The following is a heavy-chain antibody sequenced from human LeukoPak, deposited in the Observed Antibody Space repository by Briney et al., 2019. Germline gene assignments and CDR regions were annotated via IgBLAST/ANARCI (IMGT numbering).Heavy chain of an antibody. Sequence: ASVKVSCKASGYTFTSYGISWVRQAPGQGLEWMGWISGYNVNTYYAQKLQGRVTMTTDTSTSTAYMELRSLRSEDTAVYYCARQASSAWYPDHWGQGTLVTVSS. D-gene: IGHD6-19*01. CDR2: ISGYNVNT. J-gene: IGHJ4*02. CDR1: GYTFTSYG. CDR3: ARQASSAWYPDH. V-gene: IGHV1-18*01.